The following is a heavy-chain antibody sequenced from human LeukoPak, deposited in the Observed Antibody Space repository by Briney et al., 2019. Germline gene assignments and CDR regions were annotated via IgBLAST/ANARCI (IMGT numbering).Heavy chain of an antibody. CDR3: ARDGRETGSNGLIDY. D-gene: IGHD1-14*01. CDR1: GGTFSSYA. Sequence: ASVKVSCKASGGTFSSYAISWVRQAPGQGLEWMGGIIPIFGTANYAQKFQGRVTITTDESTSTAYMELSSLRSEDTAVYYCARDGRETGSNGLIDYWGQGTLVTVSS. J-gene: IGHJ4*02. CDR2: IIPIFGTA. V-gene: IGHV1-69*05.